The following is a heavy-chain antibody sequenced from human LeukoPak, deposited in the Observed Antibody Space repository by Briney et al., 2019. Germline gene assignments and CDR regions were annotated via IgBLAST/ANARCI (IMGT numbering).Heavy chain of an antibody. CDR2: VSGSGGGT. CDR3: AKDTITYVYDYFDY. D-gene: IGHD5/OR15-5a*01. V-gene: IGHV3-23*01. CDR1: GFTFSSYA. J-gene: IGHJ4*02. Sequence: GGSLRLSCAASGFTFSSYAVSWGRQAPGKGLEWGSAVSGSGGGTYYADSVKGRFTISRDNYKNTLYLQMNSLTAEDTAVYYCAKDTITYVYDYFDYWGQGTLVTVSS.